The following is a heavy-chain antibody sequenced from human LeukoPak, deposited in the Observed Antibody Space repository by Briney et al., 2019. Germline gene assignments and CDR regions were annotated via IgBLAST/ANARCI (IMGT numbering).Heavy chain of an antibody. V-gene: IGHV3-48*01. D-gene: IGHD5-18*01. CDR2: ISSSSTTI. CDR1: GFTFSSYS. Sequence: PGGSLRLSCAASGFTFSSYSMNWVRQAPGKGLEWVSYISSSSTTIYYADSVKGRFTISRDNAKNSLYLQMNSLRAEDTAVYYCARGSRGTAVVPAYWGQGTLVTVSS. CDR3: ARGSRGTAVVPAY. J-gene: IGHJ4*02.